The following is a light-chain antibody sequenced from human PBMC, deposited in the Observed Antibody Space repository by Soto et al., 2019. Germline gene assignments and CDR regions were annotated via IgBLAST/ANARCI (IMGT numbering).Light chain of an antibody. CDR3: QSYDSSLTQGV. J-gene: IGLJ2*01. CDR1: SSNIGAGYD. Sequence: QAVVTQPPSVSGAPGQRVTISCTGSSSNIGAGYDVHWYQQLPGTAPKILIYGNNNRPSGVPDRFSGSRSGTSASLAITGLQAEDEADYHCQSYDSSLTQGVFGGGTQLTVL. V-gene: IGLV1-40*01. CDR2: GNN.